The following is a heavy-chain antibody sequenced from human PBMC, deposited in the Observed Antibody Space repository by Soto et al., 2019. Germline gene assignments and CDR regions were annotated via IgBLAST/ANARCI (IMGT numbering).Heavy chain of an antibody. CDR2: IRSNSAYI. D-gene: IGHD6-13*01. Sequence: EVQLVESGGGLVKPGGSLRLSCAASGFTFRSFTMNWVRQAPGKGLEWVSTIRSNSAYIYYTDALRGRFTISRDNAKNSLHLQMNSRRAEDTAVYYCTRDASRDSSARGWFDPWGPGTLVTVSS. CDR3: TRDASRDSSARGWFDP. V-gene: IGHV3-21*02. J-gene: IGHJ5*02. CDR1: GFTFRSFT.